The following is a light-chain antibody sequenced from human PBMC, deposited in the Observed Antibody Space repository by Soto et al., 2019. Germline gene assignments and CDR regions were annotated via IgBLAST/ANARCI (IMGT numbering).Light chain of an antibody. CDR3: TSYTSSSTLHWV. CDR2: EVS. J-gene: IGLJ3*02. Sequence: QSALTQPASVSGSPGQSITISCTGTSSDVGGYDYVSWYQQHPGKAPKLMIYEVSYRPSGVSNRFSGSKSGNTASLTISGLQAEDEADYYCTSYTSSSTLHWVFGGGTKLTVL. CDR1: SSDVGGYDY. V-gene: IGLV2-14*01.